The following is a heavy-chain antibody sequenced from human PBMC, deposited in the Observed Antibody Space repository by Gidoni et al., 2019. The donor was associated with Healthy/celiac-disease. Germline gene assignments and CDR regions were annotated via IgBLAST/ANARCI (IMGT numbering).Heavy chain of an antibody. D-gene: IGHD1-26*01. CDR2: IRSSSSYI. J-gene: IGHJ6*02. CDR3: ARVRELYYYYYGMDV. V-gene: IGHV3-21*01. CDR1: GFTFSSHS. Sequence: EVQLVESGGGLVKPGGSLRLSCAASGFTFSSHSMNWVRQAPGKGLEWVSSIRSSSSYIYYADSVKGRFTISRDNAKNSLYLQMNSLRAEDTAVYYCARVRELYYYYYGMDVWGQGTTVTVSS.